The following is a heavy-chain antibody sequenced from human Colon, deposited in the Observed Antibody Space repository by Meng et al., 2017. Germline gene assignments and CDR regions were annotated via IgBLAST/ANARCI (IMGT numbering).Heavy chain of an antibody. CDR3: ARGIWEGFDY. Sequence: QVQLVQSGAEVKKPGASVRVSCKASGYTFTALDINWVRQATGQGLEWMGRINPNSGETGYAQKFQGRFTMTRDTSISTFYMELSSLTSDDTAVYYCARGIWEGFDYWGQGALVTVSS. V-gene: IGHV1-8*01. CDR1: GYTFTALD. J-gene: IGHJ4*02. CDR2: INPNSGET. D-gene: IGHD1-26*01.